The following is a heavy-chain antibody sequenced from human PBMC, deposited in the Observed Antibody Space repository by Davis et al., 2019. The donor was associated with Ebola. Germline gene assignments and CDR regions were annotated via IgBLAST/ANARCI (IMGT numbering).Heavy chain of an antibody. CDR3: ARGNRYCSGDTCANWLDP. V-gene: IGHV3-7*01. Sequence: GGSLRLSCAASGFTSTRYGLHLVRQDPGKGLEWVANIKQDGSEKYYVDSVKGRFTISRDNAKNSLYLQMNSLRAEDTAVYYCARGNRYCSGDTCANWLDPWGQGTLVTVSS. J-gene: IGHJ5*02. CDR2: IKQDGSEK. D-gene: IGHD2-15*01. CDR1: GFTSTRYG.